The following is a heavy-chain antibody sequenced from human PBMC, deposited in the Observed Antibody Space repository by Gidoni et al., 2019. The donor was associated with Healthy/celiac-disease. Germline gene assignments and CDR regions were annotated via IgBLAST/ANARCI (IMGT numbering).Heavy chain of an antibody. D-gene: IGHD3-3*01. CDR2: IVVGSGNT. Sequence: QMQLVQSGPEVKKPGTSVKVSCKASGFTFTSSAMQWVRQARGQRLEWIGWIVVGSGNTNYAQKFQERVTITRDMSTSTAYMELSSLRSEDTAVYYCAADPEPHDFWSGFIYGMDVWGQGTTVSVSS. V-gene: IGHV1-58*02. CDR3: AADPEPHDFWSGFIYGMDV. J-gene: IGHJ6*02. CDR1: GFTFTSSA.